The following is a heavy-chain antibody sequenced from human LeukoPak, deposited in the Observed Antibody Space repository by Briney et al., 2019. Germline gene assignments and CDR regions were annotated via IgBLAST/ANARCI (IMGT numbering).Heavy chain of an antibody. D-gene: IGHD3-22*01. CDR2: INHSGST. CDR1: GGSFSGYY. Sequence: PSETLSLTYAVYGGSFSGYYWSWIRQPRGKGLEWIGEINHSGSTNYNPSLKSRVTISVDTSKNQFFLKLSSVTATDTAVYYCARGSRMAVVVKNGYFDYWGQGTLVTVSS. V-gene: IGHV4-34*01. CDR3: ARGSRMAVVVKNGYFDY. J-gene: IGHJ4*02.